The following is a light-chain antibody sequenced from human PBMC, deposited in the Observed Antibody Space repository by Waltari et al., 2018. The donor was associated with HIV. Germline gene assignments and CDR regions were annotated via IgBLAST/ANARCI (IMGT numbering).Light chain of an antibody. V-gene: IGLV1-47*01. Sequence: QPVLTQPPSVSGAPGQKVTISCTGTSSNLGAGYGVQWFQHLPGTAPNLLIYRTDQRPSGVPDRFSGSKSGTSASLAISGLRSEDEANNYCSPWDDSLSGRVFGGGTKVTAL. J-gene: IGLJ3*02. CDR2: RTD. CDR3: SPWDDSLSGRV. CDR1: SSNLGAGYG.